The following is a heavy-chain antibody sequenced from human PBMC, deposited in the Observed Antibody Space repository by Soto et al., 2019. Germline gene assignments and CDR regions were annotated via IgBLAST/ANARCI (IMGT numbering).Heavy chain of an antibody. D-gene: IGHD3-16*01. J-gene: IGHJ6*03. Sequence: SETLSLTCTVSGGSISSYYWSWIRQPPGKGLEWIGYIYYSGSTNYNPSLKSRVTISVDTSKNQFSLKLSSVTAADTAVYYCARQGAGYYYYMDVWGKGTTVTVSS. V-gene: IGHV4-59*08. CDR2: IYYSGST. CDR1: GGSISSYY. CDR3: ARQGAGYYYYMDV.